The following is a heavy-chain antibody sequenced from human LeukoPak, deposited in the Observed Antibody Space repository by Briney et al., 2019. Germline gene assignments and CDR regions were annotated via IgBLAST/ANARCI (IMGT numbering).Heavy chain of an antibody. D-gene: IGHD3-10*01. CDR1: GGSFSGYY. J-gene: IGHJ4*02. Sequence: SETLPLTCAVYGGSFSGYYWSWIRQPPGKGLEWIGEFNHSGSTNYNPSLKSRVTISVDTSKNQFSLKLSSVTAADTAVYYCARGRYYYGSGSYFDYWGQGTLVTVSS. CDR2: FNHSGST. V-gene: IGHV4-34*01. CDR3: ARGRYYYGSGSYFDY.